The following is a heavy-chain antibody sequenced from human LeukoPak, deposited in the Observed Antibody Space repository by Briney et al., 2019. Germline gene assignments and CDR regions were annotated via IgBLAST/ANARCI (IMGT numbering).Heavy chain of an antibody. J-gene: IGHJ4*02. CDR2: LTGSGGST. D-gene: IGHD2-2*01. CDR1: GFTFSSSS. CDR3: AKDLAPAAY. Sequence: GGSLRLSCAASGFTFSSSSMRWVRMAAGKGVEWGSALTGSGGSTYYADSVNGRFTISRDNSKKTLLLQMNSLRAEDTAVYSCAKDLAPAAYWGQGTLVTVSS. V-gene: IGHV3-23*01.